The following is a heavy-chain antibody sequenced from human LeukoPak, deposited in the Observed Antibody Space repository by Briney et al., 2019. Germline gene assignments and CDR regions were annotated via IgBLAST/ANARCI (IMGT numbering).Heavy chain of an antibody. CDR3: ATLMAHLDY. J-gene: IGHJ4*02. D-gene: IGHD2-8*01. Sequence: GASVKVSCKASGYTFTDYHMHWVRQAPGRGLEWMGWINPNSGDTNYAQKFQRRVTMTRDTTISTAYMELSRLRSDDTAVFYCATLMAHLDYWGQGTLVTVSS. V-gene: IGHV1-2*02. CDR2: INPNSGDT. CDR1: GYTFTDYH.